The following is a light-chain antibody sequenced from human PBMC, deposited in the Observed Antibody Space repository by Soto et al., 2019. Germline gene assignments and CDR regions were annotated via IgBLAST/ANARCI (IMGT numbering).Light chain of an antibody. J-gene: IGLJ2*01. CDR2: EVS. V-gene: IGLV2-14*01. CDR3: SSYTSSSTTGV. Sequence: QSALTQPASVSGSPGQSITISCTGTSSDVGGYNYVSWYQQHPGKAPKLMIYEVSNRPSGVSNRFSGSKSGNTASLTISGLQAEDEADYYCSSYTSSSTTGVFSEGTKLTFL. CDR1: SSDVGGYNY.